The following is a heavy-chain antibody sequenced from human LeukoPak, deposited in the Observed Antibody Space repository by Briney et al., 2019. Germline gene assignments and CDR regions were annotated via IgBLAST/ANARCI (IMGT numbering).Heavy chain of an antibody. CDR3: ARGPPNWGFDY. V-gene: IGHV1-8*01. CDR1: GYTFTNYG. J-gene: IGHJ4*02. Sequence: ASVKVSCKASGYTFTNYGINWVRQATGQGLEWMGWMSPRSGNTGYAQKFQGRVTMTRSTSISTAYMELSSLRSEDTAVYYCARGPPNWGFDYWGQGTLVTVSS. CDR2: MSPRSGNT. D-gene: IGHD7-27*01.